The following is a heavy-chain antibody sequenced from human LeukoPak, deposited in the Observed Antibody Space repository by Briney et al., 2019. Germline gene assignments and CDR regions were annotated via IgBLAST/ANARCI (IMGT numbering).Heavy chain of an antibody. CDR3: ASETTQWLVRGDSFDY. J-gene: IGHJ4*02. CDR2: IIPIFGTA. Sequence: GASVKVSCKASGGTFSSYAISWVRQAPGQGLEWMGGIIPIFGTANYAQKFQGRVTITADESTSTAYMELSSLRSEDTAVYYCASETTQWLVRGDSFDYWGQGTLVTVSS. V-gene: IGHV1-69*13. CDR1: GGTFSSYA. D-gene: IGHD6-19*01.